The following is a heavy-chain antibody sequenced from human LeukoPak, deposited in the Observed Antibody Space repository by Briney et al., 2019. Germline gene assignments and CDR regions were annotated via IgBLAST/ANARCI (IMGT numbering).Heavy chain of an antibody. J-gene: IGHJ5*02. D-gene: IGHD2-15*01. Sequence: PPGGSLRLSCAASGFTFSSYEMNWVRQAPGKGLEWVSYISSSGSTTYYADSVKGRFTISRDNSKNTLYLQMNSLRAEDTAVYYCAKDSGLRRGRTGGSCYSGWFDPWGQGTLVTVSS. CDR2: ISSSGSTT. CDR1: GFTFSSYE. V-gene: IGHV3-48*03. CDR3: AKDSGLRRGRTGGSCYSGWFDP.